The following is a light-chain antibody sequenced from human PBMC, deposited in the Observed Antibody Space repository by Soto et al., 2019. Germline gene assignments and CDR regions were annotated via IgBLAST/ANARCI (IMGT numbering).Light chain of an antibody. CDR2: RAY. CDR3: QPYHNLWT. V-gene: IGKV3-15*01. Sequence: EIVMTQSPATLSVSPGERANLSCTASHYVYSNVAWFQQRPGQAPRLLIYRAYTSANGTPARFSGSGSGTEFSLTIDSLQSEDFALYYCQPYHNLWTFGQGTEVEIK. J-gene: IGKJ1*01. CDR1: HYVYSN.